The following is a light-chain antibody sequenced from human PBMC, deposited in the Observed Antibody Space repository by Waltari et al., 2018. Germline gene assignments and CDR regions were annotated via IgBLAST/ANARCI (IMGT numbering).Light chain of an antibody. J-gene: IGKJ1*01. Sequence: EIVLTQSPDTLSLSPGERATLSRRASQSVSSSYLAWYQQKPGQAPRLLIYDASTRATGIPDKFSGSGSGTDFTLTISRLEPEDFAVYYCQQYGNPRWTFGQGTKVEIK. V-gene: IGKV3-20*01. CDR3: QQYGNPRWT. CDR1: QSVSSSY. CDR2: DAS.